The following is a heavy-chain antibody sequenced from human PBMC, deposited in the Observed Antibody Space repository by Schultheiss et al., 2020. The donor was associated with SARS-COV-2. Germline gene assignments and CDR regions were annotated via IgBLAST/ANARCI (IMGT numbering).Heavy chain of an antibody. V-gene: IGHV1-2*06. Sequence: ASVKVSCKASGYIFSNYYINWVRQAPGQGLEWMGRINPNSGDTNYAQKFQDRVTMTRDTSISTAYMELRRLRSDDTAVYYCMKLEDIAMVTYGMDVWGQGTTVTVSS. CDR2: INPNSGDT. CDR3: MKLEDIAMVTYGMDV. J-gene: IGHJ6*02. CDR1: GYIFSNYY. D-gene: IGHD5-18*01.